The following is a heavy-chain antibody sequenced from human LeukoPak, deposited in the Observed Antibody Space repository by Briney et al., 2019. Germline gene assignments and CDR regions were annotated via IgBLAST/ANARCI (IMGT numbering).Heavy chain of an antibody. CDR1: GGSLRSSGHW. CDR3: ARQSGDQSSAWYFDA. D-gene: IGHD6-19*01. CDR2: IHYSGKV. Sequence: SETLSLTCTVSGGSLRSSGHWWVWIRQPPGKGLEWIGSIHYSGKVYYNPSLKSRVTTSVDTSTDQLPLRLSSATAADTAIYYCARQSGDQSSAWYFDAWGQGTLVTVSS. J-gene: IGHJ4*02. V-gene: IGHV4-39*01.